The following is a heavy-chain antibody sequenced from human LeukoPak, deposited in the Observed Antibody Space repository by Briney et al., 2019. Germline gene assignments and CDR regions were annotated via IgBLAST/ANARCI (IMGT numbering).Heavy chain of an antibody. V-gene: IGHV3-30-3*01. J-gene: IGHJ4*02. CDR2: ISYDGSNK. D-gene: IGHD3-9*01. CDR1: GFTFSSYA. Sequence: GGSLRLSCTASGFTFSSYAMHWVRQAPGKGLEWVAVISYDGSNKYYADSVKGRFTISRDNSKNTLYLQMNSLRAEDTAVYYCARPSDPYYDILTGYPDWGQGTLVTVSS. CDR3: ARPSDPYYDILTGYPD.